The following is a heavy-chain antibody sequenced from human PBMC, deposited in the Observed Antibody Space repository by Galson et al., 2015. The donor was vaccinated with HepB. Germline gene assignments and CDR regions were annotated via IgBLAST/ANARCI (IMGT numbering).Heavy chain of an antibody. CDR3: ARPEYYYDSSGYSGAFDI. CDR1: GYSFTSYW. Sequence: QSGAEVKKPGESLKISCKGSGYSFTSYWIGWVRQMPGKGLEWMGIIYPGDSDTRYSPSFQGQVTISADKSISTAYLQWSSLKASDTAMYYCARPEYYYDSSGYSGAFDIWGQGTMVTVSS. V-gene: IGHV5-51*03. D-gene: IGHD3-22*01. CDR2: IYPGDSDT. J-gene: IGHJ3*02.